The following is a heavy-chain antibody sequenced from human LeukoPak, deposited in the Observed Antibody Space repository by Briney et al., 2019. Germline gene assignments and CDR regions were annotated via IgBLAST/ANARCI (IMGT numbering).Heavy chain of an antibody. J-gene: IGHJ4*02. D-gene: IGHD2-15*01. CDR3: ARACSGGSCYSYTFDY. Sequence: SETLSLTCTVSGGSVSSGSYYWSWIRQPPGKGLEWIGYIYYSGSTNYNPSLKSRVTISVDTSKNQFSLKLSSVTAADTAVYYCARACSGGSCYSYTFDYWGRGTLVTVSS. CDR2: IYYSGST. CDR1: GGSVSSGSYY. V-gene: IGHV4-61*01.